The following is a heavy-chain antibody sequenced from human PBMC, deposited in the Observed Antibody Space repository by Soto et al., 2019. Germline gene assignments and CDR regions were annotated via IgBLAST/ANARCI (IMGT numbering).Heavy chain of an antibody. Sequence: EVQLLESGGGLVQPGGSLRLSCAASGFTFSSYAMSWVRQAPGKGLEWVSSIGGSGGSTYYADSVKGRFTISRDNSKNTLYLQPNSLRAVDTAVYYCAKPFYFDNSGYIKWGQGTLVTVSS. CDR2: IGGSGGST. CDR3: AKPFYFDNSGYIK. D-gene: IGHD3-22*01. J-gene: IGHJ4*02. V-gene: IGHV3-23*01. CDR1: GFTFSSYA.